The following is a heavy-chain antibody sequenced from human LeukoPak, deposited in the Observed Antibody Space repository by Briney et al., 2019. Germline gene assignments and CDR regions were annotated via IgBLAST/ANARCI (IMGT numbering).Heavy chain of an antibody. CDR3: AKDNSNYYDNTGY. CDR2: ISSSGSTI. V-gene: IGHV3-48*03. J-gene: IGHJ4*02. Sequence: GGSLRLSCAASGFTFSSYEMNWVRQAPGKGLEWVSYISSSGSTIYYVDSVKGRFTISRDNSKNTLYLQMNSLRAEDTAVYYCAKDNSNYYDNTGYWGQGTLVTVSS. D-gene: IGHD3-22*01. CDR1: GFTFSSYE.